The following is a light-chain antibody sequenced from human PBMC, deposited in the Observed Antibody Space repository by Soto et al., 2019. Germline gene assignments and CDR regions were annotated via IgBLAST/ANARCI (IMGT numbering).Light chain of an antibody. V-gene: IGKV3-15*01. Sequence: ETVMTQSPATLSVSPGGRATLSCRASQSISDTLAWYQQKPGQAPRLLIHGASTRATGFPARFSGSGSGTDFTLTISSLQSEDFATYYCQQYNSSLFTFGPGTKVDIK. CDR2: GAS. CDR1: QSISDT. CDR3: QQYNSSLFT. J-gene: IGKJ3*01.